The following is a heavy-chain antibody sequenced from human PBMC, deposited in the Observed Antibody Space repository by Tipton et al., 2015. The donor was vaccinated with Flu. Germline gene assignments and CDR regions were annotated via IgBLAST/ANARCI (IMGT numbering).Heavy chain of an antibody. D-gene: IGHD1-7*01. Sequence: TLSLTCTVSGYSISCGYYWGWIRQPPGKGLEWIGSIYHSGSTYYNPSLKSRVTISVDTSKNQFSLKLSSVTAADTAVYYCASFISEYNWNYGEGLDYWGQGTLVTVSS. J-gene: IGHJ4*02. V-gene: IGHV4-38-2*02. CDR3: ASFISEYNWNYGEGLDY. CDR1: GYSISCGYY. CDR2: IYHSGST.